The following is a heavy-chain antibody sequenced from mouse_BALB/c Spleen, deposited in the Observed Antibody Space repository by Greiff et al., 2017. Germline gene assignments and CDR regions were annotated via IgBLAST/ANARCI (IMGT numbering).Heavy chain of an antibody. CDR2: IYPGNSDT. V-gene: IGHV1-5*01. CDR3: TRGRGNTGAMDY. Sequence: EVQLQQSGTVLARPGASVKMSCKASGYTFTSYWMHWVKQRPGQGLEWIGAIYPGNSDTSYNQKFKGKAKLTAVTSTSTAYMELSSLTTEDSAVYYCTRGRGNTGAMDYWGQGTSVTVSS. D-gene: IGHD2-1*01. CDR1: GYTFTSYW. J-gene: IGHJ4*01.